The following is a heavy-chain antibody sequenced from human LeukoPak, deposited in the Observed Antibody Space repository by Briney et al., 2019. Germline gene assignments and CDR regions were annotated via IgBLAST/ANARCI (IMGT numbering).Heavy chain of an antibody. CDR1: GFTFTSYS. J-gene: IGHJ4*02. D-gene: IGHD1-26*01. V-gene: IGHV3-23*01. CDR2: TSDRGDFT. Sequence: GGSLRLSCAASGFTFTSYSMSWVRQAPGKGLEWVSGTSDRGDFTYYADSVKGRFTISRDNSKNTLYLQMNSLRAEDTALYFCAKKAQYNGNYPLDYWGQGTLVTVSS. CDR3: AKKAQYNGNYPLDY.